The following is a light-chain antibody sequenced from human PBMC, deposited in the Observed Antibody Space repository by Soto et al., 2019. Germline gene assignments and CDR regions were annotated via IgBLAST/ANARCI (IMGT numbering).Light chain of an antibody. CDR2: GAS. CDR3: QQYNDASPIT. V-gene: IGKV3-15*01. Sequence: EVVLTQSPATLSVSPGEGATLTCRASQSVGTKLAWYQKRPGQSPRILIYGASTRTTGVPARFGGSGSETEFTLPISSLQSEDFALYYCQQYNDASPITFGQGTRLEIK. J-gene: IGKJ5*01. CDR1: QSVGTK.